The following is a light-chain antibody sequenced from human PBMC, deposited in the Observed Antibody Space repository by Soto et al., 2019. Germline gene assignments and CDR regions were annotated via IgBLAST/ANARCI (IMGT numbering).Light chain of an antibody. CDR3: QQYYSYPRT. Sequence: IRVTQSPSSLSASPGDRVTITCRASQGISSYLAWYQQKPGKAPKLLIYAASTLQSGVPSRFSGSGSGTDFTLTISCLQSEDFATYYCQQYYSYPRTFGQGTKVDIK. J-gene: IGKJ1*01. CDR1: QGISSY. V-gene: IGKV1-8*01. CDR2: AAS.